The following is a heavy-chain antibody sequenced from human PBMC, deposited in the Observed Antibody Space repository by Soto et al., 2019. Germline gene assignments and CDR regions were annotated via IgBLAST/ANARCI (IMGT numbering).Heavy chain of an antibody. CDR3: ARVVMTTVPASFYYGLDV. J-gene: IGHJ6*02. CDR2: IIPLIGTA. Sequence: QVQLVQSGAEVRKPGSSVTVSCKASGGTFSTYGITWVRQAPGQGLEWMGNIIPLIGTANYAQKFRGRVTTTADASTTTAYMELTSLRSEDPAVYYCARVVMTTVPASFYYGLDVWGQGTTVTVS. V-gene: IGHV1-69*18. CDR1: GGTFSTYG. D-gene: IGHD4-4*01.